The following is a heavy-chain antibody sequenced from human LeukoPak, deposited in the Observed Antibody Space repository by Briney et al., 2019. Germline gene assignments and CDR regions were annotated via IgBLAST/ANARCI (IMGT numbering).Heavy chain of an antibody. CDR3: AKQGAVRQDYYMDV. CDR1: GSSFSSYA. V-gene: IGHV1-69*06. CDR2: IIPIFGTP. D-gene: IGHD3-16*01. Sequence: SVNVSCKASGSSFSSYAITWVRQAPGQGLDWMGRIIPIFGTPTYAQKFQGRVTITADMGSNTAYLELTSLTSEDTARYFCAKQGAVRQDYYMDVWGNGTTVLVSS. J-gene: IGHJ6*03.